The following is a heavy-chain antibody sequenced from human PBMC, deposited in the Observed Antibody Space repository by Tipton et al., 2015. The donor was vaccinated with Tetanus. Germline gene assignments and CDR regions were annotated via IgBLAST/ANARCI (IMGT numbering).Heavy chain of an antibody. J-gene: IGHJ4*02. V-gene: IGHV4-61*08. CDR2: IFHSGST. D-gene: IGHD1-14*01. CDR1: GGSFRSGDHY. CDR3: ARGTGDY. Sequence: TLSLTCTVSGGSFRSGDHYWSWIRQPPGKGLEWIAYIFHSGSTNYSPSLKSRVAISMDTSKNQISLKLSSVTAADTAVYYCARGTGDYWGQGTLVTVSS.